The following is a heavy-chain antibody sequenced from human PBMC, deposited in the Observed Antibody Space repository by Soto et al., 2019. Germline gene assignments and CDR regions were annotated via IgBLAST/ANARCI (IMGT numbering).Heavy chain of an antibody. D-gene: IGHD6-13*01. V-gene: IGHV3-7*01. CDR3: ARENTAGTWTFDY. Sequence: DSVKGRFTISRDNAKNSLYLQMNSLRAEDTALYYCARENTAGTWTFDYWGQGILVTVSS. J-gene: IGHJ4*02.